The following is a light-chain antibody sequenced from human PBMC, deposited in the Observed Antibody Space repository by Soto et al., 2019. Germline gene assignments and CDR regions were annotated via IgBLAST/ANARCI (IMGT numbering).Light chain of an antibody. J-gene: IGKJ5*01. CDR3: QQRHMWPIT. V-gene: IGKV3-15*01. CDR1: QSVSNN. Sequence: ERVMTQSPATLSMSPGERATLSCRASQSVSNNLAWYQQKPGQAPRLLIYGASTRATGVPARFSGSGSGTEFTLTISSLEPEDSAVYYCQQRHMWPITFGQGTRLEIK. CDR2: GAS.